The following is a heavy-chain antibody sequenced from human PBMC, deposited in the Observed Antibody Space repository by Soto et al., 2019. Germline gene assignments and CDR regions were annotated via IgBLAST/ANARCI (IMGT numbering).Heavy chain of an antibody. V-gene: IGHV4-39*01. Sequence: PSETLSLTCTVSGGSISRSSYYWGWIRQPPGKGLEWIGSIYYSGSTYYNPSLKSRVTISVDTSKNQFSLKLSSVTAADTAVYYCARITIFGVVINEGMDVWGQGTTVTVSS. J-gene: IGHJ6*02. CDR2: IYYSGST. CDR1: GGSISRSSYY. CDR3: ARITIFGVVINEGMDV. D-gene: IGHD3-3*01.